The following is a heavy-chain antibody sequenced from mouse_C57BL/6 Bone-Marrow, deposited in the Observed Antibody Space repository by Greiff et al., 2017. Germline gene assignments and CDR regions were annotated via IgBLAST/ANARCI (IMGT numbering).Heavy chain of an antibody. J-gene: IGHJ3*01. Sequence: QVQLQQPGAELARPGASVKLSCKASGYTFTSYGISWVKQRTGQGLEWIGKIDPRSGNTYYNEKFKGKATLTADKSSSTAYMELRSLPPGYSAVYFCARLGPRACFAYWGQGTLVTVSA. CDR3: ARLGPRACFAY. V-gene: IGHV1-81*01. CDR1: GYTFTSYG. CDR2: IDPRSGNT.